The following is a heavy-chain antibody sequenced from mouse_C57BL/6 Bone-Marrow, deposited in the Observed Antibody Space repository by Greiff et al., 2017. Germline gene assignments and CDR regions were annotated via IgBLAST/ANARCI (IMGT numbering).Heavy chain of an antibody. Sequence: EVQLVESGAELVRPGASVKLSCTASGFNIKDDYMHWVKQRPEQGLEWIGWIDPENGDTEYASKFQGKATITADTSSNTAYLQLSSLTSEDAAVYYCTTEALLRAWFAYWGQGTLVTVSA. CDR2: IDPENGDT. J-gene: IGHJ3*01. CDR3: TTEALLRAWFAY. V-gene: IGHV14-4*01. CDR1: GFNIKDDY. D-gene: IGHD1-1*01.